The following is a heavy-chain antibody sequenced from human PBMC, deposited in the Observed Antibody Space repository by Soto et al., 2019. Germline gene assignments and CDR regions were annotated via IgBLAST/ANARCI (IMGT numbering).Heavy chain of an antibody. CDR1: GYTFTSYG. D-gene: IGHD3-3*01. CDR2: ISAYNGNT. Sequence: ASVKVSCKASGYTFTSYGISWVRQAPGQGLEWMGWISAYNGNTNYAQKLQGRVTMTTDTSTSTAYMELRSLRSDDTAVYYCARSLDPLEPKTKIYYYYYMDVWGKGTTVTVSS. CDR3: ARSLDPLEPKTKIYYYYYMDV. J-gene: IGHJ6*03. V-gene: IGHV1-18*01.